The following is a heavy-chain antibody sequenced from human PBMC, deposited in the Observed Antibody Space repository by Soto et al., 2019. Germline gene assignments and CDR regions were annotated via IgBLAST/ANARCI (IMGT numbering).Heavy chain of an antibody. CDR2: IIPIFGTA. CDR1: GGTFSSYA. J-gene: IGHJ6*02. V-gene: IGHV1-69*06. D-gene: IGHD3-22*01. CDR3: ARDWRDDSSGYDSHYYCMEV. Sequence: QVQLVQSGAEVKKPGSSVKVSCKASGGTFSSYAISWVRQAPGQGLEWMGGIIPIFGTANYAQKFQGRVTITADKSTSTDSMELSSLRSEYTALYYCARDWRDDSSGYDSHYYCMEVWGQGTTVTVSS.